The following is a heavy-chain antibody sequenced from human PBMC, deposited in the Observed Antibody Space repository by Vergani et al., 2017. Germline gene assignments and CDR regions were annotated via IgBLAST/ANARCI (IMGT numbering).Heavy chain of an antibody. J-gene: IGHJ6*03. CDR1: EFTFSDVW. D-gene: IGHD1-26*01. CDR3: TDEKEGAFCYSYYHMDV. V-gene: IGHV3-15*01. CDR2: IKSNADGGSA. Sequence: EGQLVESGGGLVKPGGSLRLSCAASEFTFSDVWMSWVRQAPGKGLEWVARIKSNADGGSADYAASVKGRFIISIDDSKNFLYLQMNSQKIEDRALYFCTDEKEGAFCYSYYHMDVWGKGTTVTVSS.